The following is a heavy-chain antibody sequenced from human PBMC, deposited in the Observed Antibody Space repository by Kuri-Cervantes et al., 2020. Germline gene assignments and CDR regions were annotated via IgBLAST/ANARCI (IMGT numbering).Heavy chain of an antibody. CDR2: ISYDGSNK. Sequence: GESLKISCAASGFTFSSYGMHWVRQAPGKGLEWVAVISYDGSNKYYADSVKGRFTISRDNSKNTLYLQMNSLRAEDTAVYYCAKSDYYDFWRCHYGMDVWGQGTTVTVSS. V-gene: IGHV3-30*18. J-gene: IGHJ6*02. CDR1: GFTFSSYG. CDR3: AKSDYYDFWRCHYGMDV. D-gene: IGHD3-3*01.